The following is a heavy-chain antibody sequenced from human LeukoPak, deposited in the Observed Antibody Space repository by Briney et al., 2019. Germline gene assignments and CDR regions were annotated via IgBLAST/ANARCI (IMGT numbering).Heavy chain of an antibody. D-gene: IGHD1-26*01. CDR1: GDSISSGNYY. V-gene: IGHV4-61*02. CDR2: VYASGST. J-gene: IGHJ4*02. CDR3: ARESLGPPYYFDF. Sequence: PSGTLSLTCTVSGDSISSGNYYWRRIPQPAGKGLEWIGRVYASGSTNYNPSLKSRVTISKATSKNQFSLKLNSVTAADTAVYYCARESLGPPYYFDFWGQGTLVTVSS.